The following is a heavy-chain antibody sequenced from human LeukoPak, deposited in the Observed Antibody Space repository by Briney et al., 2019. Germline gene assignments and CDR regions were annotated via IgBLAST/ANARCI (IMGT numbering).Heavy chain of an antibody. V-gene: IGHV1-69*13. CDR1: GGTFSSYA. Sequence: SVKVSYKASGGTFSSYAISWVRQAPGQGLEWMGGIVPIFGTANYAQKFQGRVTITADESTSTAYMELSSLRSEDTAVYYCAYTMVRGVIIYNWFDPWGQGTLVTVSS. D-gene: IGHD3-10*01. CDR2: IVPIFGTA. J-gene: IGHJ5*02. CDR3: AYTMVRGVIIYNWFDP.